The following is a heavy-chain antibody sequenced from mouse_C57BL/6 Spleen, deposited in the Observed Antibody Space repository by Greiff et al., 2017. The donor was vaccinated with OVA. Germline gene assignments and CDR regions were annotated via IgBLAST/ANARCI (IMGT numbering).Heavy chain of an antibody. CDR2: IYPGGGYT. D-gene: IGHD3-1*01. J-gene: IGHJ3*01. V-gene: IGHV1-63*01. Sequence: QVQLKQSGAELVRPGTSVKMSCKASGYTFTNYWIGWAKQRPGHGLEWIGDIYPGGGYTNYNEKFKGKATLTADKSSSTAYMQFSSLTSEDSAIYYCARWAREAWFAYWGQGTLVTVSA. CDR1: GYTFTNYW. CDR3: ARWAREAWFAY.